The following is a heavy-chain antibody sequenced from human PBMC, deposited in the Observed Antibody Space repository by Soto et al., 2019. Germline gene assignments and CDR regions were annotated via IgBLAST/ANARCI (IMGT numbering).Heavy chain of an antibody. Sequence: GGSLRLSCVASGFTFSNYGMHLVRQAPGKGLEWVSIVSYNGRKEYYADSVKGRFTISRDNSKNTLYLQMNSLRAEDTAVYYCAKHIGSGYYFPFDYWGQGTLVTVSS. D-gene: IGHD3-22*01. CDR1: GFTFSNYG. CDR2: VSYNGRKE. J-gene: IGHJ4*02. CDR3: AKHIGSGYYFPFDY. V-gene: IGHV3-30*18.